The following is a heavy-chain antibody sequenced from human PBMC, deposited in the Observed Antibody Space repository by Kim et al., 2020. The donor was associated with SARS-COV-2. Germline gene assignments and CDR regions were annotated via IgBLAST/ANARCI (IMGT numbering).Heavy chain of an antibody. Sequence: GGSLRLSCAGSGFSVTDFAMNWVRLAEGRGLEWVLGINDFDGRVYYADFAQGRFTVSRDEINNSIYLQMTSLRVEDTAVYYCAKDQVQATVGLGSCDSWGQRTPVIVS. CDR3: AKDQVQATVGLGSCDS. V-gene: IGHV3-23*01. D-gene: IGHD3-16*01. CDR1: GFSVTDFA. J-gene: IGHJ5*01. CDR2: INDFDGRV.